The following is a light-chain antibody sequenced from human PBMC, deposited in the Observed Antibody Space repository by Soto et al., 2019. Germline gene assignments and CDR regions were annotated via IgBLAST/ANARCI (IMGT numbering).Light chain of an antibody. CDR3: SSYAGSNNPVGYV. CDR2: EVS. Sequence: QSVLTQPPSASGSPGQSVTISCTGTSSDVGGYNYVSWYQQHPGKAPKLMIYEVSKRPSGVPDRFSGSKSGNTASLTVSGLQAEDEADYYCSSYAGSNNPVGYVFGTGTKVTVL. CDR1: SSDVGGYNY. J-gene: IGLJ1*01. V-gene: IGLV2-8*01.